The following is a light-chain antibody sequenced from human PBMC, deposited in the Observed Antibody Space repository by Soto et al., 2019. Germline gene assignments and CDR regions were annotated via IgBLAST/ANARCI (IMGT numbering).Light chain of an antibody. CDR1: QSISSW. Sequence: IQLTQSPYSLSASVGDRVTITCRASQSISSWLAWYQQKPGKAPKLLIYDASSLESGVPSRFSGSGSGTEFTLTISSLQPDDFATYYCQQYNSYSTFGQGTKVDIK. V-gene: IGKV1-5*01. CDR2: DAS. CDR3: QQYNSYST. J-gene: IGKJ1*01.